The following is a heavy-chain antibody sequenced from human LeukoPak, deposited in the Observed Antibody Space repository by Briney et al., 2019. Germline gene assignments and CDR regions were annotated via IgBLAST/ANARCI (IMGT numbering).Heavy chain of an antibody. CDR3: ARVMMVRGAFDY. CDR1: GYTFTGYY. CDR2: INPNSGGT. D-gene: IGHD3-10*01. Sequence: ASVKVSCKASGYTFTGYYMHWVRQAPGQGLEWMGWINPNSGGTNYAQKFQGRVTMTRDTSISTAYMELSRLRSDDTAVYYCARVMMVRGAFDYWGQGTLATVSS. V-gene: IGHV1-2*02. J-gene: IGHJ4*02.